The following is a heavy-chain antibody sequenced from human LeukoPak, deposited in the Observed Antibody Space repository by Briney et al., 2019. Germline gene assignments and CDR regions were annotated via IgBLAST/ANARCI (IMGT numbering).Heavy chain of an antibody. D-gene: IGHD3-10*01. J-gene: IGHJ4*02. CDR2: ISSGGKNK. Sequence: GGSLRLSCAASAFTFSNYAMTWVRQAPGKRLEWISHISSGGKNKYYADSVKGRFTISRDNAENSLHLQMNSLRAEDTAVYYCARARGLHPTHHFDYWGQGTLVTVSS. V-gene: IGHV3-48*04. CDR1: AFTFSNYA. CDR3: ARARGLHPTHHFDY.